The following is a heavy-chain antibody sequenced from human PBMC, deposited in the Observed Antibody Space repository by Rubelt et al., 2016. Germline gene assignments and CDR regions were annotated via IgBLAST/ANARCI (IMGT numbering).Heavy chain of an antibody. CDR3: ARGPPYWNDGAK. D-gene: IGHD1-1*01. CDR2: INHSGST. CDR1: GGSFSGYY. Sequence: QVQLQQWGAGLLKPSETLSLTCAVYGGSFSGYYWSWIRQPPGKGLAWIGEINHSGSTNYNPSLKSRVTISVDTSKNQFSLKLSSVTAADTAVYYCARGPPYWNDGAKWGQGTLVTVSS. J-gene: IGHJ4*02. V-gene: IGHV4-34*01.